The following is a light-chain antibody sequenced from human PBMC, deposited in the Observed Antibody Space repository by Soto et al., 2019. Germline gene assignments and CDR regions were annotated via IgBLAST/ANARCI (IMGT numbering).Light chain of an antibody. CDR1: QGVGTN. J-gene: IGKJ2*01. CDR2: GAS. Sequence: ETVMTQSPRTLSVSPGEISTISCMSSQGVGTNVAWYQHFPGQAPRLLIHGASTRANGVPARFNGSGSGTEFTLTITSVQSEDFANYYCQQYTDWPPNYTFGRGTKLEIK. V-gene: IGKV3-15*01. CDR3: QQYTDWPPNYT.